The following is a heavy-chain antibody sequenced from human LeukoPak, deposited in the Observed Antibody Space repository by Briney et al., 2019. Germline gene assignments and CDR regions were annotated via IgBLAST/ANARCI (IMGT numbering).Heavy chain of an antibody. CDR2: ISSSSSYI. CDR1: GFTFGSYS. CDR3: ARPIAAAGEDV. D-gene: IGHD6-13*01. J-gene: IGHJ6*02. V-gene: IGHV3-21*01. Sequence: GGSLRLSCAASGFTFGSYSMNWVRQAPGKGLGWVSSISSSSSYIYYADSVKGRFTISRDNAKNSLYLQMNSLRAEDTAVYYCARPIAAAGEDVWGQGTTVTVSS.